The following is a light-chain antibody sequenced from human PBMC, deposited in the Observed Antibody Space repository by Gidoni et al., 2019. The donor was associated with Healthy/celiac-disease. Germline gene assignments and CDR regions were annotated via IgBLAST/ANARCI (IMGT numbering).Light chain of an antibody. CDR2: GAS. V-gene: IGKV3-15*01. Sequence: EIVMTQSPATLSVSPGERATLSCRASQSISSNLAWYQQKPGQAPRLLIYGASTRATGISARFSGSGSGTEFTLTIFSLQSEDFAVYYCQQYNNWPPLTFGGGTKVEIK. J-gene: IGKJ4*01. CDR3: QQYNNWPPLT. CDR1: QSISSN.